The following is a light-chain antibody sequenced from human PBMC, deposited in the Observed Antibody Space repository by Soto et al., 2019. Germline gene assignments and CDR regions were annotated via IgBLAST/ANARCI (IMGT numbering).Light chain of an antibody. CDR1: SSDIGGYNS. Sequence: QSALTQSPSASGSPGQSVTISCTGTSSDIGGYNSVSWYQQHPGKAPKVMIYDVTKRPSGVPDRFSGSKSGNTASLTVSALQAEDEADYYRSSFTDGNNLVFGTGAKLTVL. V-gene: IGLV2-8*01. CDR2: DVT. CDR3: SSFTDGNNLV. J-gene: IGLJ1*01.